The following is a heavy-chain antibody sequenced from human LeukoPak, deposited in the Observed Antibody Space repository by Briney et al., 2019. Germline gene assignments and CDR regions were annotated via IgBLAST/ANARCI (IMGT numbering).Heavy chain of an antibody. V-gene: IGHV3-30-3*01. CDR1: GFTFGSYA. CDR3: ARGSGVQVWSSLDY. D-gene: IGHD5-18*01. CDR2: ISYHGSNK. J-gene: IGHJ4*02. Sequence: GGSLRLSCAASGFTFGSYAMHWVRQAPGKGLEWVAVISYHGSNKYYADSVKGRFTFSRDNAKNSLYLQMNSLRAEDTAVYYCARGSGVQVWSSLDYWGQGTLVTVSS.